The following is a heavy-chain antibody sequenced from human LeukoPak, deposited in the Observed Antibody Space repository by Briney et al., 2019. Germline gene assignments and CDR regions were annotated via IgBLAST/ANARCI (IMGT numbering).Heavy chain of an antibody. J-gene: IGHJ4*02. V-gene: IGHV3-7*01. D-gene: IGHD3-10*01. CDR1: GFTFSSYW. CDR3: ALTPDYYDSGSFDY. CDR2: IKQDGSEK. Sequence: GGSLRLSCAASGFTFSSYWMSWVRQAPGKGLEWVADIKQDGSEKYYVDSVKGRFTISRDNAKNSLYLQMNNLRAEDTAVYYCALTPDYYDSGSFDYWGQGTLVTVSS.